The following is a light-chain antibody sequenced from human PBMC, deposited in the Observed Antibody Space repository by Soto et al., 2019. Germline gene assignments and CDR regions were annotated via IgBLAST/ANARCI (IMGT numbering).Light chain of an antibody. CDR2: VNS. CDR1: SSDVGTYA. Sequence: QSALTQEGSVSGTVGQKVTLSCTENSSDVGTYAVNWFQHSSHGAPRTVMFVNSLTSGIPDHFSGSRSGTTASLTASDPQPEDDAHNFCSTWDDSLSAHGVFGSATPLTVL. J-gene: IGLJ6*01. CDR3: STWDDSLSAHGV. V-gene: IGLV1-36*01.